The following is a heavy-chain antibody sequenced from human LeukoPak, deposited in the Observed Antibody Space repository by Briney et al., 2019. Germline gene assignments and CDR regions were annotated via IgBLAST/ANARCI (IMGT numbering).Heavy chain of an antibody. D-gene: IGHD3-10*01. V-gene: IGHV3-66*01. CDR3: ASEAKNYYGSGSYYTDY. CDR1: GFTVSSNY. J-gene: IGHJ4*02. Sequence: GGSLRLSCAASGFTVSSNYMSWVRDAPGKGLEWVSVIYSGGSTYYADSVKGRFTISRDSSKNTLYLQMNSLRAEDTAVYYCASEAKNYYGSGSYYTDYWGQGTLVTVSS. CDR2: IYSGGST.